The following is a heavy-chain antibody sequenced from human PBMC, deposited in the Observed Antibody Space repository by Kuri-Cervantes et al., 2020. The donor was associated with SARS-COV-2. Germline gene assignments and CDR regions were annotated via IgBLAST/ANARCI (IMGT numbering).Heavy chain of an antibody. Sequence: SETRSLTCTVSGGSISSHYWSWIRQPSGKGLEWIGYIYYSGSTNFNPTLKSRVTISVDTSKSQFSLKRSSVTATDTAVYYCARWPIWCYCSSTSCYTNSFEIWGHGTMVTVSS. CDR3: ARWPIWCYCSSTSCYTNSFEI. V-gene: IGHV4-59*11. CDR1: GGSISSHY. J-gene: IGHJ3*02. D-gene: IGHD2-2*02. CDR2: IYYSGST.